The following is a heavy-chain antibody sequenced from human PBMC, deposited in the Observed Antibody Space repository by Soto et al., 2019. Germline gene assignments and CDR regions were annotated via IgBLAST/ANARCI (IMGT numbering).Heavy chain of an antibody. J-gene: IGHJ4*02. D-gene: IGHD2-21*01. Sequence: SGPTLVNPTQTLTLTCTFSGFSLRTSGVTVGWIRQPPGKALEWLALIYWDDDKRYSPSLESRLTITKDTSRNQVVLTMTNMDPVDTATYYCAQSAYCGGDCYLSYWGQGTLVTVSS. CDR3: AQSAYCGGDCYLSY. V-gene: IGHV2-5*02. CDR2: IYWDDDK. CDR1: GFSLRTSGVT.